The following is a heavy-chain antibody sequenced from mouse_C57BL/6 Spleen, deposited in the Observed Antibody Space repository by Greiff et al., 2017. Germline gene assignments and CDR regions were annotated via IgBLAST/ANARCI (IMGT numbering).Heavy chain of an antibody. CDR2: IYPGAGDT. Sequence: VQLQQSGPELVKPGASVKISCKASGYAFSSSWMNWVKQRPGKGLEWIGRIYPGAGDTNYNGKFKGKATLTADKSSSTAYMQLSSLTSEDSAVYFCARGGNYVSYAMDYWGQGTSVTVSS. CDR1: GYAFSSSW. J-gene: IGHJ4*01. V-gene: IGHV1-82*01. CDR3: ARGGNYVSYAMDY. D-gene: IGHD2-1*01.